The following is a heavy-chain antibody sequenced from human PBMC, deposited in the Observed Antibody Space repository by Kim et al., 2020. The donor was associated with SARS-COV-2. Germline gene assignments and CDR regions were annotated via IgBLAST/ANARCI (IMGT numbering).Heavy chain of an antibody. CDR3: ARLVAGTWGGFDY. V-gene: IGHV5-51*01. J-gene: IGHJ4*02. Sequence: YTPAFQGQVAISADKSISTAYLQWSSLKASDTAMYYCARLVAGTWGGFDYWGQGTLVTVSS. D-gene: IGHD6-19*01.